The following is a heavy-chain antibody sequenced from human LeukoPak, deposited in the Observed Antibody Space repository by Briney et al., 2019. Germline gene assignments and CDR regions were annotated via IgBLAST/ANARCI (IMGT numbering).Heavy chain of an antibody. D-gene: IGHD2-15*01. V-gene: IGHV3-64*01. J-gene: IGHJ4*02. Sequence: GGSLRLSCAASGFTFSSYAMHWVRQTPGKGLEYVSAISTNGGGTYYANSVKARLTISRDNSKNTLYLQMGSLRAEDMAVYYCARYCNGVTCYSGYDYWGQGTLVTVSS. CDR3: ARYCNGVTCYSGYDY. CDR1: GFTFSSYA. CDR2: ISTNGGGT.